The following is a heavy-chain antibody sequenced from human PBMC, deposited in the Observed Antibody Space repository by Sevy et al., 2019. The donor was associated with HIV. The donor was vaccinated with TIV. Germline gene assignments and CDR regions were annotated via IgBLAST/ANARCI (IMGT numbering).Heavy chain of an antibody. D-gene: IGHD3-3*01. CDR2: ISGSGGST. CDR1: GFTFSSYA. J-gene: IGHJ4*02. Sequence: GESLKISCAASGFTFSSYAMSWVRQAPGKGLEWVSAISGSGGSTYYADSGKGRFTISRDNSKNTLDLQMNSLRAEETAVYYCAKEHRSYYDFWSGYYGYYFDYWGQGTLVTVSS. CDR3: AKEHRSYYDFWSGYYGYYFDY. V-gene: IGHV3-23*01.